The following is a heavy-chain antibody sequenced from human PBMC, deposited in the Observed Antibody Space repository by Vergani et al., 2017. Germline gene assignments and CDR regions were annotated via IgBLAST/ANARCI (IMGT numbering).Heavy chain of an antibody. D-gene: IGHD5-24*01. CDR3: ARGGRWLQFFDY. V-gene: IGHV3-72*01. Sequence: EVQLVESGGGLVQPGGSLRLSCAASGFTFSDHYMDWVCQAPGKGLEWVGRTRNKANSYTTEYAASVKGRFTISRDDSKNSLYLQMNSLKTEDTAVYYCARGGRWLQFFDYWGQGTLVTVSS. J-gene: IGHJ4*02. CDR1: GFTFSDHY. CDR2: TRNKANSYTT.